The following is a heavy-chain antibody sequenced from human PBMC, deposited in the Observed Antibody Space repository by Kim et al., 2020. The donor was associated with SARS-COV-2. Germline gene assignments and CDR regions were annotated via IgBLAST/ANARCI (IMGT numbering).Heavy chain of an antibody. CDR2: THYRSKWYN. D-gene: IGHD6-13*01. J-gene: IGHJ4*02. V-gene: IGHV6-1*01. CDR3: ARGRAGALDY. CDR1: GDSVSRNSIG. Sequence: SQTLSLTCAISGDSVSRNSIGWTWIRLSPSRGPEWLGRTHYRSKWYNDYAESVKTRITINPDTSKNQFSLHLNSVTPEDTAVYFCARGRAGALDYWGQGT.